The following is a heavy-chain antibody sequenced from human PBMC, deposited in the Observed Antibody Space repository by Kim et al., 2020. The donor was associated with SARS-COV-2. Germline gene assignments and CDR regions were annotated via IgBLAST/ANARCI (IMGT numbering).Heavy chain of an antibody. CDR3: ARAYSSSWYRFDY. D-gene: IGHD6-13*01. J-gene: IGHJ4*02. Sequence: YAVTVKTPITLHPDTSKNQFSLQLNSVTPADTAVYYCARAYSSSWYRFDYWGQGTLVTVSS. V-gene: IGHV6-1*01.